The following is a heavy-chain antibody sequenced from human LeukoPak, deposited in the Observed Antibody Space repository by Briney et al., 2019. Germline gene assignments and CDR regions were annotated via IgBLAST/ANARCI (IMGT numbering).Heavy chain of an antibody. CDR2: IYYSGGT. CDR3: ARTVGTGVFQH. V-gene: IGHV4-30-4*01. D-gene: IGHD4-23*01. CDR1: GGSISSGEYY. J-gene: IGHJ1*01. Sequence: PSQTLSLTCTVSGGSISSGEYYWSWIRQPPGKCLEWIGYIYYSGGTYYNPSLKSPVTISVDTSKSQLSLKLSSVTAADTAVYYCARTVGTGVFQHWGQGTLVTVSS.